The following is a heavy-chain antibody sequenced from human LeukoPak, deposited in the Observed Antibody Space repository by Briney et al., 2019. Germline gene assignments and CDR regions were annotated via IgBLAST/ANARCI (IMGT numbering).Heavy chain of an antibody. CDR2: ISSSGSTI. CDR3: ARELLWFGEGAFDI. V-gene: IGHV3-48*03. Sequence: GGSLRLSCAASGFTFSSYEMNWVRQAPGKGLEWVSYISSSGSTIYYADSVKGRFTISRDNAKNSLYLQMNSLRAEDTAVYYCARELLWFGEGAFDIWGQGTMVTVSS. D-gene: IGHD3-10*01. CDR1: GFTFSSYE. J-gene: IGHJ3*02.